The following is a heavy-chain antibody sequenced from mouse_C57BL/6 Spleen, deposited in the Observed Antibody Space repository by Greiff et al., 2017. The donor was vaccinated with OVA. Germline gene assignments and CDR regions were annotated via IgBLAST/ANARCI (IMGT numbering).Heavy chain of an antibody. D-gene: IGHD2-4*01. CDR1: GFTFSDYG. CDR3: ARHYDYDYAMDY. J-gene: IGHJ4*01. CDR2: ISNLAYSI. V-gene: IGHV5-15*04. Sequence: EVKLEESGGGLVQPGGSLKLSCAASGFTFSDYGMAWVRQAPRKGPEWVAFISNLAYSIYYADTVTGRFTISRENAKNTLYLEMSSLRSEDTAMYYCARHYDYDYAMDYWGQGTSVTVSS.